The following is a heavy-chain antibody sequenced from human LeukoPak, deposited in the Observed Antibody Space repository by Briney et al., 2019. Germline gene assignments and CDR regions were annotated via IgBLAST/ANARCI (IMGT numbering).Heavy chain of an antibody. D-gene: IGHD6-19*01. CDR3: ASAPNNSGSRH. V-gene: IGHV4-59*08. CDR2: IYYTGNT. J-gene: IGHJ4*02. Sequence: PSETLSLTCTVSGDSISSYYWSWIRQPLGKGLEWIGYIYYTGNTNYNPSLKSRVTISVDTSRNQFSLKLSSVTAADTAVYYCASAPNNSGSRHWGQGTLVTVSS. CDR1: GDSISSYY.